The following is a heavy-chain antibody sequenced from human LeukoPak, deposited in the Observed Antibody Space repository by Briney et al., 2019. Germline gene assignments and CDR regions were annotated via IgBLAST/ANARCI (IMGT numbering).Heavy chain of an antibody. CDR3: ASLVGATSLDAFDI. CDR2: INHSGST. D-gene: IGHD1-26*01. V-gene: IGHV4-34*01. Sequence: SATLSLTCTVSGASISGYYWSWIRQPPGKGLEWIGEINHSGSTNYNPSLKSRVTISVDTSKNQFSLKLSSVTAADTAVYYCASLVGATSLDAFDIWGQGTMVTVSS. J-gene: IGHJ3*02. CDR1: GASISGYY.